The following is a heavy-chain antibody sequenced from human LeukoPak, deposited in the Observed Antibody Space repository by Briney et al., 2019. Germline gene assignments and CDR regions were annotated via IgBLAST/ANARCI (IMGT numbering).Heavy chain of an antibody. D-gene: IGHD2-2*01. CDR2: IIPIFGTA. CDR3: ARSGIVVVPAAWDY. Sequence: SVKVSCKASGGTFSSYAISWVRQAPGQGLEWMGGIIPIFGTANYAQKFQGRVTITANESTSTAYMELSSLRSEDTAVYYCARSGIVVVPAAWDYWGQGTLVTVSS. CDR1: GGTFSSYA. V-gene: IGHV1-69*01. J-gene: IGHJ4*02.